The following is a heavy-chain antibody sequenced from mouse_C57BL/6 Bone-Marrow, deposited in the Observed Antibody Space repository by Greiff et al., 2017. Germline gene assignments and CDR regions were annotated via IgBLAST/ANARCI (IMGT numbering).Heavy chain of an antibody. CDR2: ISNGGSYT. CDR3: VRHRYYYGSSYDY. CDR1: GFTFSSYG. D-gene: IGHD1-1*01. J-gene: IGHJ2*01. V-gene: IGHV5-6*01. Sequence: EVKLVESGGDLVKPGGSLKLSCAASGFTFSSYGMSWVRQTPDKRLDWVATISNGGSYTYYPDSVKGRFPISRDNAKKTLYLQMSSLKSEDTAMDYCVRHRYYYGSSYDYWGQGTTLTVSS.